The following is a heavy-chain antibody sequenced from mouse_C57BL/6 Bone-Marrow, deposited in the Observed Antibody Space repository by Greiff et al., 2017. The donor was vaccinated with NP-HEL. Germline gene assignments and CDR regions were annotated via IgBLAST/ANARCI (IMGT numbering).Heavy chain of an antibody. J-gene: IGHJ3*01. CDR2: IDPETGGT. CDR3: TRGGDTTVVATKGFAY. CDR1: GYTFTDYE. V-gene: IGHV1-15*01. Sequence: QVQLQQSGAELVRPGASVTLSCKASGYTFTDYEMHWVKQTPVHGLEWIGAIDPETGGTAYNQKFKGKAILTADKSSSTAYMELRSLTSEDSAVYYCTRGGDTTVVATKGFAYWGQGTLVTVSA. D-gene: IGHD1-1*01.